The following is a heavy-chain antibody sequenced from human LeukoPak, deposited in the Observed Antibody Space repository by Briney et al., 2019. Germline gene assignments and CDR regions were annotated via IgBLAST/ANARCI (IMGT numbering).Heavy chain of an antibody. D-gene: IGHD6-13*01. CDR1: GFTFSSYA. CDR2: ISGSGGST. V-gene: IGHV3-23*01. CDR3: AKGRQQPPVRYYFDY. Sequence: GSLRLSCAASGFTFSSYAMSWVRQAPGKGLEWVSAISGSGGSTYYADSVKGRFTISRDNSKNTLYLQMNSLRAEDTAVYYCAKGRQQPPVRYYFDYWGQGTLVTVSS. J-gene: IGHJ4*02.